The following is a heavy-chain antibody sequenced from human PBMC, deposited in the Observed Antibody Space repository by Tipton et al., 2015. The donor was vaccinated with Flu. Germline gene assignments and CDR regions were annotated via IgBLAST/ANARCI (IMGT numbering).Heavy chain of an antibody. CDR1: GYTFTSYG. CDR2: ISAYNGNT. D-gene: IGHD3-3*01. CDR3: ARERGTIFGVVIIPNYYYYYGMDA. V-gene: IGHV1-18*01. J-gene: IGHJ6*02. Sequence: QVQLVQSGAEVKRPGASVKVSCKASGYTFTSYGISWVRQAPGQGLEWMGWISAYNGNTNYAQKLQGRVTMTTDTSTSTAYMELRSLRSDDTAVYYCARERGTIFGVVIIPNYYYYYGMDAWGQGTTVTVSS.